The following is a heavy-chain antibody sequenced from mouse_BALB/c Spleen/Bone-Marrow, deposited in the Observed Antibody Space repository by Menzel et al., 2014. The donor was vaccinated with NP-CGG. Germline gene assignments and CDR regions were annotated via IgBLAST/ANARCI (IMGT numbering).Heavy chain of an antibody. Sequence: QVQLQQPGAELVRPGSSVKISCKASGYAFSAYWMNWVKPRPGQGLEWIGQIYPGDGDTNYNGKFKGKATLTADKSSSTAYMQLSSLTSEDSAVYFCTRSTATFDYWGQGTTLTVSS. CDR2: IYPGDGDT. CDR3: TRSTATFDY. CDR1: GYAFSAYW. V-gene: IGHV1-80*01. J-gene: IGHJ2*01. D-gene: IGHD1-2*01.